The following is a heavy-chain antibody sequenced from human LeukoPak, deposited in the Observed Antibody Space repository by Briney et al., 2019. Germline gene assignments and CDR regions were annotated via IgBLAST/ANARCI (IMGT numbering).Heavy chain of an antibody. CDR3: GRDLSGVVGASID. D-gene: IGHD1-26*01. Sequence: GGSLRLSCAAAGFTFDAYAMHWVRQAPGKGLEWVSFINGDGGSTYYGDSVKGRFTISRDNSKNSLFLQTNSLTTEDTALYYCGRDLSGVVGASIDWGQGTLVTVSS. CDR1: GFTFDAYA. CDR2: INGDGGST. V-gene: IGHV3-43*02. J-gene: IGHJ4*02.